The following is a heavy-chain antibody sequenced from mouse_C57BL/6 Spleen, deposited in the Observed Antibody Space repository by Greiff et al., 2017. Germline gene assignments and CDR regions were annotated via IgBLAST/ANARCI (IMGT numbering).Heavy chain of an antibody. V-gene: IGHV5-4*01. CDR1: GFTFSSYA. CDR2: ISDGGSYT. D-gene: IGHD2-4*01. J-gene: IGHJ2*01. Sequence: EVQLQESGGGLVKPGGSLKLSCAASGFTFSSYAMSWVRQTPEKRLEWVATISDGGSYTYYPDNVKGRFTISRDNAKNNLYLQMSHLKSEDTAMYYCARMITYFDYWGQGTTLTVAS. CDR3: ARMITYFDY.